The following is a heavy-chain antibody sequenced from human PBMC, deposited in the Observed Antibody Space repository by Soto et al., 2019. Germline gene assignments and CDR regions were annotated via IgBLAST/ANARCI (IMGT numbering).Heavy chain of an antibody. Sequence: SGGSLRLSCAASGFTFSSYAMHWVRQAPGKGPEWVAVISYDGSNKYYADSVKGRFTISRDNSKNTLYLQMNSLRAEDTAVYYCARVPEWFGELGLDAFDIWGQGTMVTVSS. CDR3: ARVPEWFGELGLDAFDI. D-gene: IGHD3-10*01. J-gene: IGHJ3*02. V-gene: IGHV3-30-3*01. CDR2: ISYDGSNK. CDR1: GFTFSSYA.